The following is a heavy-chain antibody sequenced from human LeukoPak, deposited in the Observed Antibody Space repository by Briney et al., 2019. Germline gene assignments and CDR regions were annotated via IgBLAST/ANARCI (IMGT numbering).Heavy chain of an antibody. Sequence: SQTLSLTCTVSGGSISSGDYYWSWIRQPPGKGLEWIGYIYYSGSTNYNPSLKSRVTISVDTSKNQFSLKLSSVTAADTAVYYCARSRDGPAANDYWGQGTLVTVSS. CDR2: IYYSGST. CDR1: GGSISSGDYY. V-gene: IGHV4-61*08. D-gene: IGHD2-2*01. J-gene: IGHJ4*02. CDR3: ARSRDGPAANDY.